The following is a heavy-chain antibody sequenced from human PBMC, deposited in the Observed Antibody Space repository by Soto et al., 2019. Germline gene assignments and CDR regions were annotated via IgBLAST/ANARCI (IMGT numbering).Heavy chain of an antibody. D-gene: IGHD2-2*01. V-gene: IGHV4-34*01. CDR2: INHSGST. Sequence: KTSETLSLTCAVYGGSFSCYYWSWIRQPPGKGLEWIGEINHSGSTNYNPSLKSRVTISVDTSKNQFSLKLSSVTAADTAVYYCARGRYCSSTSCHRRSWFDPWGQGTLVTVSS. CDR1: GGSFSCYY. CDR3: ARGRYCSSTSCHRRSWFDP. J-gene: IGHJ5*02.